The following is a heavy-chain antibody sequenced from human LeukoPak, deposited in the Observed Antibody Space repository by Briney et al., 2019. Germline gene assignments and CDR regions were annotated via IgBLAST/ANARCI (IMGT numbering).Heavy chain of an antibody. Sequence: ASVKVSCKACGYTFTDYYLHWVRQAAGQGRDWMGWINPNSGGTNYPQTCQGRVAMTRGTCITPAFLELSRLRSDDTAVYYCARIGYSHYLRYWSQKTLLTVSS. V-gene: IGHV1-2*02. CDR3: ARIGYSHYLRY. D-gene: IGHD5-12*01. J-gene: IGHJ4*02. CDR2: INPNSGGT. CDR1: GYTFTDYY.